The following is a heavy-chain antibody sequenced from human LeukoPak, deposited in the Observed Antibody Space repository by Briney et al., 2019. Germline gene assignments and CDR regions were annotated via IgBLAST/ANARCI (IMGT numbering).Heavy chain of an antibody. CDR1: GGTFSSYA. V-gene: IGHV1-69*06. J-gene: IGHJ4*02. CDR2: IISIFDTA. CDR3: ASLDCSNTSCYDY. Sequence: SVKVSCKASGGTFSSYAISWVRQAPGQGLEWMGGIISIFDTANYAQKFQGRVTITADKSTSTAYMELSSPRSEDTAVYYCASLDCSNTSCYDYWGQGTLVTVSS. D-gene: IGHD2-2*01.